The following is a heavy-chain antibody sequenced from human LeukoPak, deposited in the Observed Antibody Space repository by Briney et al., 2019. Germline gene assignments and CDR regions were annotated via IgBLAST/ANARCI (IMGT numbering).Heavy chain of an antibody. Sequence: SVKVSCKASGGTFSSYAISWVRQAPGQGLEWMGGIIPIFGTANYAQKFQGRVTITADESTSTAYMELSSLRSGDTAVYYCARDLIPDAYIVDGPLNYYYYYGMDVWGQGTTVTVSS. D-gene: IGHD2-15*01. CDR3: ARDLIPDAYIVDGPLNYYYYYGMDV. V-gene: IGHV1-69*01. CDR1: GGTFSSYA. J-gene: IGHJ6*02. CDR2: IIPIFGTA.